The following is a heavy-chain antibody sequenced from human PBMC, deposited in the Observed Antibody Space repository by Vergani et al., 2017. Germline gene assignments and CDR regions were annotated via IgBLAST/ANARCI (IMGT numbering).Heavy chain of an antibody. J-gene: IGHJ3*01. CDR1: GFTFTSYG. Sequence: EVQPLESGGGLVQPGESLRLSCTVSGFTFTSYGISWVRQAPGKGLEWVSSISGNNDDVYYADSVKGRFTISRDNAKNSLYLDMSSLRAEDTAVYYCVRDVRVSRTWGQGTLVAVSS. V-gene: IGHV3-21*01. CDR3: VRDVRVSRT. CDR2: ISGNNDDV.